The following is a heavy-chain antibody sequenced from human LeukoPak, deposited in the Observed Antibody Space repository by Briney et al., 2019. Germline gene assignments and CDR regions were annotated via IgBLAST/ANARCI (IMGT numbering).Heavy chain of an antibody. V-gene: IGHV3-53*01. Sequence: TGGSLRLSCAASGFTVSSNYMSWVRQAPGKGLEWASIIYSGGSTYYADSVKGRFTISRDNSKNTLFLQLNSLRAEDTAVYFCASAAAGTSYYYYGLDVWGQGTTVTVSS. CDR1: GFTVSSNY. CDR3: ASAAAGTSYYYYGLDV. D-gene: IGHD6-13*01. J-gene: IGHJ6*02. CDR2: IYSGGST.